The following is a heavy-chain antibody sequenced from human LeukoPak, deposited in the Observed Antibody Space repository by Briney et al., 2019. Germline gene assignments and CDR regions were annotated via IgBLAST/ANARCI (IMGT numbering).Heavy chain of an antibody. J-gene: IGHJ4*02. CDR2: IYYSGST. D-gene: IGHD3-10*01. V-gene: IGHV4-39*01. CDR1: GGSISSSSYY. Sequence: PSETLSLTCTVSGGSISSSSYYWGWIRQPPGKGLEWIGSIYYSGSTYYNPSLKSRVTISVDTSKNQFSLKLSSVTAADTAVYYCGRKSGPGNDYWGQGTLVTVSS. CDR3: GRKSGPGNDY.